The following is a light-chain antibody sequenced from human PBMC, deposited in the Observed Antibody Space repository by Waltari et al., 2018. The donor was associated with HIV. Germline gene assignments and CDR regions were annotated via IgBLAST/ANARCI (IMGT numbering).Light chain of an antibody. CDR3: MQALTKGT. CDR2: LGS. CDR1: QSLLHSNGYNY. Sequence: DIVMTQSPLSLPVTPGEPASISCRSSQSLLHSNGYNYLDWYLQKPGQSPQLLIYLGSNRASGVPDRFSGSGSGTDFTLKISRVEAEDVGVYYCMQALTKGTFGQGTELEIK. V-gene: IGKV2-28*01. J-gene: IGKJ2*01.